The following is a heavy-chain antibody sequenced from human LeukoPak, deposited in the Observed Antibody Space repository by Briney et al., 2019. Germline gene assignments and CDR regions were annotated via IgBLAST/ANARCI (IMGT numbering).Heavy chain of an antibody. D-gene: IGHD2-8*01. V-gene: IGHV3-48*04. J-gene: IGHJ4*02. CDR3: ASGSNGPFDY. Sequence: GGSLRLSCAASGFTFSSYSMNWVRQAPGKGLEWVSYISSSSSTIYYADSVKGRFTISRDNAKNSLYLQMNSLRAEDTAVYYCASGSNGPFDYWGQGTLVTVSS. CDR2: ISSSSSTI. CDR1: GFTFSSYS.